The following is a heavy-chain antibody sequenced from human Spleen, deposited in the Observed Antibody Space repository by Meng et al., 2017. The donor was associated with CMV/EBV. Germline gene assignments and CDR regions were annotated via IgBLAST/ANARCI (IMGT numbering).Heavy chain of an antibody. CDR1: GGSISSSNL. Sequence: QVQLQESGPGMVKPSGTLSLTCAVSGGSISSSNLWTWVRQVPGKGLEWIGEIYHSGSTNYNPSLKNRVTISVDKFKNQFSLKLGSVTAADTAVYYCARIERRRILKYCGIDCSTTDYWGQGTLVTVSS. D-gene: IGHD2-21*02. J-gene: IGHJ4*02. CDR2: IYHSGST. V-gene: IGHV4-4*02. CDR3: ARIERRRILKYCGIDCSTTDY.